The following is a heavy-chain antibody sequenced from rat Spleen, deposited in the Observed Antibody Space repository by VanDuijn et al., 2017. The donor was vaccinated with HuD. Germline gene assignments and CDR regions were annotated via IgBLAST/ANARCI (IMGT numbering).Heavy chain of an antibody. Sequence: EVQLVESGGGLVQPGRSMKLSCAASGFTFSDYNMAWVRQAPKKGLEWVATISYDGSSTYYRDSVRGRFTISRDNAKSTLYLQMDSLRSEDTATYYCARHALMYTTDPFAYWGQGTLVTVSS. D-gene: IGHD1-6*01. CDR2: ISYDGSST. J-gene: IGHJ3*01. CDR3: ARHALMYTTDPFAY. V-gene: IGHV5-7*01. CDR1: GFTFSDYN.